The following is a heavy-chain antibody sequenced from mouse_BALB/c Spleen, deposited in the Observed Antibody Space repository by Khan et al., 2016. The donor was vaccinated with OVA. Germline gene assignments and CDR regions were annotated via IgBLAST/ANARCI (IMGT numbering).Heavy chain of an antibody. J-gene: IGHJ3*01. CDR1: GLSLTNYG. V-gene: IGHV2-3*01. Sequence: QVQLKQSGPGLVEPKQSLSITCTVSGLSLTNYGISWIRQPPGKGLEWLGVIWGDGSTNYHSALISRLSINKDNSKSQVFLKLNSLQTDDTATYYCAIIYYGYDWFTYWGQGTLVTVSA. D-gene: IGHD2-2*01. CDR3: AIIYYGYDWFTY. CDR2: IWGDGST.